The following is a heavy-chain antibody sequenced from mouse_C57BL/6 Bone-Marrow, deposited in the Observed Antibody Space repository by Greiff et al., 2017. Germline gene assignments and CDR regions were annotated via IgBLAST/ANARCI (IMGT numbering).Heavy chain of an antibody. J-gene: IGHJ1*03. CDR1: GYTFTSYG. Sequence: VKLQESGAELARPGASVKLSCKASGYTFTSYGISWVKQRTGQGLEWIGEIYPRSGNTYYNEKFKGKATLTADKSSSTAYMELRSLTSEDSAVYFCARVGGYYVYWYFDVWGTGTTVTVSS. V-gene: IGHV1-81*01. CDR3: ARVGGYYVYWYFDV. CDR2: IYPRSGNT. D-gene: IGHD2-3*01.